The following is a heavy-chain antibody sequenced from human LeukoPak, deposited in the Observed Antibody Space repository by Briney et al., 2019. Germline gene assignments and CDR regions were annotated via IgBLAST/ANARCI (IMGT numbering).Heavy chain of an antibody. D-gene: IGHD3-22*01. V-gene: IGHV1-69*01. CDR1: GGTFSSYA. CDR3: ASYPYYYDSSGYYCC. J-gene: IGHJ4*02. CDR2: IIPIFGTA. Sequence: GASVTVSCKASGGTFSSYAISWVRQAPGQGLEWMGGIIPIFGTANYTQKFQGRVTITADESTSTAYMELSSLRSEDTAVYYCASYPYYYDSSGYYCCWGQGTLVTVSS.